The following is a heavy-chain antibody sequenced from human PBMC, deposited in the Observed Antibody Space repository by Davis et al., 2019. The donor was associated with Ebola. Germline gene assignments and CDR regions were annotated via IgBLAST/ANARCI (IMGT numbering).Heavy chain of an antibody. CDR2: IGSSSNGR. J-gene: IGHJ6*02. D-gene: IGHD2-21*01. CDR3: AKDLLWWSAADV. Sequence: PGGSLRLPCTASGFTFGCCAMNWVRQAPGKGLEWVSGIGSSSNGRHYADSVKGRFTISRDDSKNTLYLQMNSLRAEDTAVYYCAKDLLWWSAADVWGQGTTVTVSS. CDR1: GFTFGCCA. V-gene: IGHV3-23*05.